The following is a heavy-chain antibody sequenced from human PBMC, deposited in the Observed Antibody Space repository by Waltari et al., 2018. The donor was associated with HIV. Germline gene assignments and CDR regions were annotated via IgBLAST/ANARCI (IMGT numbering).Heavy chain of an antibody. V-gene: IGHV3-7*01. Sequence: EVQLVESGGGLVQPGGSLRLSCEATGSTLSSDWMTWVRQAPGKGLEWVANIKEDGSEKWYVESVKGRFTISRDNAKNSVYLQMNSLRAEDTAVYYCARSRSDAFDLWGQGTMVTVSS. J-gene: IGHJ3*01. CDR1: GSTLSSDW. CDR3: ARSRSDAFDL. CDR2: IKEDGSEK.